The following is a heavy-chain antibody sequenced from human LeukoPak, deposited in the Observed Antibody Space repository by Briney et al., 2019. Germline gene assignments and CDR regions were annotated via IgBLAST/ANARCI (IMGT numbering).Heavy chain of an antibody. D-gene: IGHD1-14*01. CDR2: INQGGSDK. CDR1: GFTFSGHW. CDR3: TRDRSRAEDD. Sequence: PGGSLRLSCAASGFTFSGHWMSWVRQAPGKGLEWVANINQGGSDKYYVDSVKGRFTIYRENANNLLYLQMNSLRGEDTAVYYCTRDRSRAEDDWGQGTLVTVSS. J-gene: IGHJ4*02. V-gene: IGHV3-7*01.